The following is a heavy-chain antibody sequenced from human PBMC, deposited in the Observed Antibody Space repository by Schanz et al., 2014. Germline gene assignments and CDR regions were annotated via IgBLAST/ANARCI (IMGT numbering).Heavy chain of an antibody. CDR2: ISGSSRTI. V-gene: IGHV3-48*04. J-gene: IGHJ4*02. CDR3: VSQTGSPNY. Sequence: VQLVESGGGVVQPGRSLRLSCAASGFTFSSYSMNWVRQAPGKGLEWVSYISGSSRTIYYADSMKGRFTISRDNAKRSLFLQMNSLRVEYTAVYFCVSQTGSPNYWGQGTLVTVSS. CDR1: GFTFSSYS. D-gene: IGHD6-13*01.